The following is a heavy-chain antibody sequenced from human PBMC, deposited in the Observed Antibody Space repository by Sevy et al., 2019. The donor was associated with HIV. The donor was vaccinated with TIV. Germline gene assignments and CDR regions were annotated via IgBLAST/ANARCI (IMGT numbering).Heavy chain of an antibody. V-gene: IGHV1-24*01. Sequence: ASVKVSCKVSGYTLSQLSLHWVRQAPGKGLEWMGSFEPEDAETIYAQKFQGRVTMTEDRSTDTAYMELTSLRSEDTAVYFCATTNDYYDSSGSPFDYWGQGTLVTVSS. CDR1: GYTLSQLS. CDR3: ATTNDYYDSSGSPFDY. D-gene: IGHD3-22*01. J-gene: IGHJ4*02. CDR2: FEPEDAET.